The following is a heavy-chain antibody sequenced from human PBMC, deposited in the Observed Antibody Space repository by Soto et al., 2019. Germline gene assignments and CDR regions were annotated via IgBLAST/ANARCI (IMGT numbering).Heavy chain of an antibody. CDR3: AKDSADCSSTSCYGFFGY. J-gene: IGHJ4*02. D-gene: IGHD2-2*01. Sequence: GGSLRLSCAASGFTFSSYAMTWVRQAPGKGLEWVSSISGSGSSTFYADSVKGRFTISRDNSKNTLYLQMNSLRAADTAVHYCAKDSADCSSTSCYGFFGYWGQGTLVTVSS. CDR1: GFTFSSYA. V-gene: IGHV3-23*01. CDR2: ISGSGSST.